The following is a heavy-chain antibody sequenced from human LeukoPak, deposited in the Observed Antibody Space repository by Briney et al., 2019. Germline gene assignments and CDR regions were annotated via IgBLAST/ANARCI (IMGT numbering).Heavy chain of an antibody. CDR1: GFTFSSYW. J-gene: IGHJ4*02. CDR2: IKQDGSEK. CDR3: AKDFDRGFSSWYDY. V-gene: IGHV3-7*01. D-gene: IGHD6-13*01. Sequence: PGGSLRLSCAASGFTFSSYWMSWVRQAPGKGLEWVANIKQDGSEKYYVDSVKGRFTISRDNAKNSLYLQMNSLRAEDTAVYYCAKDFDRGFSSWYDYWGQGTLVTVSS.